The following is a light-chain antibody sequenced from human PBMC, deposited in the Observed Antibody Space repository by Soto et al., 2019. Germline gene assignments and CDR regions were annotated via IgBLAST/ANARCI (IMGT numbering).Light chain of an antibody. J-gene: IGKJ1*01. CDR3: QQYTQSLWT. Sequence: EIVLTQSPGTLSLSPGERATLSCRASHSFSSNFLAWYQQKPGQAPRLLIYGASSRAPGIPDRFSGRGSGTDFTLTITRLEPEDFAVYFCQQYTQSLWTFGQGTKVDI. CDR2: GAS. V-gene: IGKV3-20*01. CDR1: HSFSSNF.